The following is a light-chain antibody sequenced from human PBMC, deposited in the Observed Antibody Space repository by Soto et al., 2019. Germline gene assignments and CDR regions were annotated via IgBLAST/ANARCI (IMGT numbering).Light chain of an antibody. CDR3: SSYTRSATYV. CDR1: SRDVGGYNY. J-gene: IGLJ1*01. CDR2: DVN. Sequence: QSALTQPGSVSGSPGQSITISCTGTSRDVGGYNYVSWYQQHPGKAPKLMIFDVNNRPSGVSSRFSGSKSGNTASLTISGLQAEDEADYYCSSYTRSATYVFATGTKLTVL. V-gene: IGLV2-14*03.